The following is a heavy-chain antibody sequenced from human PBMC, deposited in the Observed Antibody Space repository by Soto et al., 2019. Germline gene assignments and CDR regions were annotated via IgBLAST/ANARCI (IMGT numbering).Heavy chain of an antibody. CDR2: IIPIFGTA. V-gene: IGHV1-69*05. Sequence: SVKVSCKASGGTFSSYAISWVRQAPGQGLEWMGGIIPIFGTANYAQKFQGRVTMTRDTSTSTVYMELSSLRSEDTAVYYCARGRGWNDVRFDPWGQGTLVTVSS. CDR3: ARGRGWNDVRFDP. J-gene: IGHJ5*02. CDR1: GGTFSSYA. D-gene: IGHD1-1*01.